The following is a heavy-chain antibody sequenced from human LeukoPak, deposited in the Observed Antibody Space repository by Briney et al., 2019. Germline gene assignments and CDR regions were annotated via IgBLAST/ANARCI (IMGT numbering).Heavy chain of an antibody. CDR3: ARSYFYEYFQH. J-gene: IGHJ1*01. Sequence: SETLSLTCTVSGGSISSGSYYWSWIRQPAGKGLEWIGRIYTSGSTNYNPSLKSRVTISVDTSKNQFSLRLSSVTAADTAVYYCARSYFYEYFQHWGKGTLVTVSS. CDR1: GGSISSGSYY. CDR2: IYTSGST. D-gene: IGHD3-3*01. V-gene: IGHV4-61*02.